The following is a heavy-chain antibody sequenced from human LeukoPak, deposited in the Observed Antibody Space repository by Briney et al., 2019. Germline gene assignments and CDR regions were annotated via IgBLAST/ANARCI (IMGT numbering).Heavy chain of an antibody. Sequence: SETLSLTCAVYGGSFSGYYWSWIRQPPGKGLEWIGEINHSGSTNYNPSLKSRVTISVDTSKNQFSLKLSSVTAADTAVYYCARRSGVRVVGATHTYYFDYWGQGTLVTVSS. V-gene: IGHV4-34*01. D-gene: IGHD1-26*01. CDR1: GGSFSGYY. CDR3: ARRSGVRVVGATHTYYFDY. J-gene: IGHJ4*02. CDR2: INHSGST.